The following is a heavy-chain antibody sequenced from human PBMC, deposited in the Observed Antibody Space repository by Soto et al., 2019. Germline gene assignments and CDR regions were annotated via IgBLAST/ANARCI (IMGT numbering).Heavy chain of an antibody. CDR2: IIPILGIA. Sequence: QVQLVQSGAEVKKPGSSVKVSCKASGGTFSSYTISWVRQAPGQGLEWMGRIIPILGIANYAQKFQGRVTITADKSTSAAYMELSSLRSVDTAVYYGARDCSSTGGPRPGYWGQGTLVTVSS. J-gene: IGHJ4*02. D-gene: IGHD2-2*01. CDR3: ARDCSSTGGPRPGY. CDR1: GGTFSSYT. V-gene: IGHV1-69*08.